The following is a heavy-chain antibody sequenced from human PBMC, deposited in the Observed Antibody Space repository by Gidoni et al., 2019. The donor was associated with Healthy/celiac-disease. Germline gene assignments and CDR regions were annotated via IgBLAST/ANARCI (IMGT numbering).Heavy chain of an antibody. CDR1: GFTFSSYS. CDR2: ISSSSSYI. V-gene: IGHV3-21*01. D-gene: IGHD6-6*01. J-gene: IGHJ4*02. CDR3: ARLEYSNPLPDY. Sequence: EVQLVESGGGLVKPGGSLSLSCAASGFTFSSYSMNWVRQAPGKGLEWVSSISSSSSYIYYADSVKGRFTISRDNAKNSLYLQMNSLRAEDTAVYYCARLEYSNPLPDYWGQGTLVTVSS.